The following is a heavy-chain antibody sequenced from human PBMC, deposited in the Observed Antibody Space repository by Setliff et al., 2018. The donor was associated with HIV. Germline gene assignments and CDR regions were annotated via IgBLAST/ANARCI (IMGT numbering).Heavy chain of an antibody. Sequence: SVKVSCKASGGTFRSYSINWVRQAPGQGLEWMGTIIPFIDATHYAQGFQGRLTITADESSNTAYMELSSLRLHDTAVYYCAKAAVEMTTIAFGGPPGYWGQGTRVTVPQ. CDR2: IIPFIDAT. J-gene: IGHJ4*02. D-gene: IGHD3-16*01. CDR3: AKAAVEMTTIAFGGPPGY. CDR1: GGTFRSYS. V-gene: IGHV1-69*11.